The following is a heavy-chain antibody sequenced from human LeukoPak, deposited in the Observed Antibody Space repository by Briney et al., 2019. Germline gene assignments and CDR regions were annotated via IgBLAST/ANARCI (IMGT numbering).Heavy chain of an antibody. J-gene: IGHJ1*01. CDR2: IYYSGST. CDR3: ARRYYYDTRGYFLH. D-gene: IGHD3-22*01. CDR1: GHSIRSSSYY. Sequence: PSETLSLTCTVSGHSIRSSSYYWGWIRQSPEKGLEWIVSIYYSGSTYYSASSKSRVTISVDTSQNQFSLKLRSVTAADRAVYYCARRYYYDTRGYFLHWGQGTLVTVSS. V-gene: IGHV4-39*01.